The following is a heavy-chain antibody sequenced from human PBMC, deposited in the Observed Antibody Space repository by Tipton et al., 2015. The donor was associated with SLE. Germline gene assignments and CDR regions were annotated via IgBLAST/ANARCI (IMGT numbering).Heavy chain of an antibody. CDR2: IYHTGNT. CDR1: GGSISSYY. D-gene: IGHD2-2*01. J-gene: IGHJ4*02. CDR3: VVCSPSSCSYFDY. Sequence: TLSLTCTVSGGSISSYYWIWIRQSAAKGLEWIGRIYHTGNTTYNPSLTSRVTMSVATSKDQFYLMLSSVTAADTAIYYCVVCSPSSCSYFDYWGQGKLVTVSS. V-gene: IGHV4-4*07.